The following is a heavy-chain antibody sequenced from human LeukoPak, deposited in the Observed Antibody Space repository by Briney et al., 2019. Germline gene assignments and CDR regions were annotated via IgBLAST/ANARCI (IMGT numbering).Heavy chain of an antibody. Sequence: ASVKVSCKASGYTFTGYYMHSVRQAPGQGLEWMGWINPNSGGTNYAQKFQGRVTMTRDTSISTAYMELSSLRSEDTAVYYCARGGHSSSSYYYYYYMDVWGKGTTVTVSS. CDR2: INPNSGGT. CDR3: ARGGHSSSSYYYYYYMDV. J-gene: IGHJ6*03. CDR1: GYTFTGYY. V-gene: IGHV1-2*02. D-gene: IGHD6-6*01.